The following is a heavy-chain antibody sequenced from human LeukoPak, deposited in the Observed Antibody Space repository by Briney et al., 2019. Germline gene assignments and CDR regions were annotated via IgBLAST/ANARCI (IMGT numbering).Heavy chain of an antibody. CDR2: IYYSGST. J-gene: IGHJ5*02. V-gene: IGHV4-39*01. D-gene: IGHD1-26*01. Sequence: SETLPLTCTVSGGSISSSSYYWGWIRQPPGKGLEWIGSIYYSGSTYYNPSLKSRVTISVDTSKNQFSLKLSSVAAADTAVYYCARGGAPSGSYYRYWFDPWGQGTLVTVSS. CDR1: GGSISSSSYY. CDR3: ARGGAPSGSYYRYWFDP.